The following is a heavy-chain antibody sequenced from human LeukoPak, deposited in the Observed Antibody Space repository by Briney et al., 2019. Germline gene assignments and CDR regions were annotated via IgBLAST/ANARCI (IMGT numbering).Heavy chain of an antibody. CDR3: ARVVPRDSSGYCQAFDY. CDR2: IYYSGST. V-gene: IGHV4-59*01. J-gene: IGHJ4*02. D-gene: IGHD3-22*01. CDR1: GGSISSYY. Sequence: PSETLSLTCTVSGGSISSYYWSWIRQPPGKGLEWIGYIYYSGSTNYNPSLKSRVTISVDTSKNQFSLKLSSVTAADTAVYYCARVVPRDSSGYCQAFDYWGQGTLVTVSS.